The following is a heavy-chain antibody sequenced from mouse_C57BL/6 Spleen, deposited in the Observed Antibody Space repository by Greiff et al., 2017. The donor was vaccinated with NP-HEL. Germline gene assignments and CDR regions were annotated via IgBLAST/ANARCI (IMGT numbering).Heavy chain of an antibody. V-gene: IGHV1-4*01. CDR2: INPSSGYT. D-gene: IGHD2-5*01. Sequence: QVQLQQSGAELARPGASVKMSCKASGYTFTSYTMHWVKQRPGQGLEWIGYINPSSGYTKYNQKFKDKATLTADKSSSTAYMQLSSLTSEDSAVYYCARRGIDSNYFDYWGQGTTLTVSS. J-gene: IGHJ2*01. CDR1: GYTFTSYT. CDR3: ARRGIDSNYFDY.